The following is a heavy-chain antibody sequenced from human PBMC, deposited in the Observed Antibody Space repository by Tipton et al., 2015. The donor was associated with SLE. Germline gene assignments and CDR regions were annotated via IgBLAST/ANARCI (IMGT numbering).Heavy chain of an antibody. CDR3: AREGGYRWYYDSNGYDYFDY. CDR2: IYYTGST. V-gene: IGHV4-30-4*01. D-gene: IGHD3-22*01. J-gene: IGHJ4*02. CDR1: VGSISRGDYY. Sequence: TLSLTCAVSVGSISRGDYYWSRIRQPPGKGLEWIGYIYYTGSTYYNPSLKSRVSISVDTSKNQLSLKLSSVTAADTAVYYCAREGGYRWYYDSNGYDYFDYWGQGTLVTVSS.